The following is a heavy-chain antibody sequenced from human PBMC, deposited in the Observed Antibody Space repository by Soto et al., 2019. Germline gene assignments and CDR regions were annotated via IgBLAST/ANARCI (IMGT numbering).Heavy chain of an antibody. CDR3: AKDRNYPRDCFHY. CDR1: GFTLSSYG. D-gene: IGHD1-7*01. Sequence: GGSLRLSCAASGFTLSSYGMSWVRQAPGKGLEWVSAISPNGQGIYYADSVRGRFTISRDTFKNTVFLHMGSLRAEDTAVYYCAKDRNYPRDCFHYWGQGTLVTVSS. CDR2: ISPNGQGI. V-gene: IGHV3-23*01. J-gene: IGHJ4*02.